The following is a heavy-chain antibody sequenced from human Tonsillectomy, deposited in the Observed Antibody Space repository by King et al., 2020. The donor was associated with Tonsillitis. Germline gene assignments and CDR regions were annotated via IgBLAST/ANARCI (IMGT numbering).Heavy chain of an antibody. CDR3: AREYYDFWSGYYSTPPFYYYMDV. D-gene: IGHD3-3*01. V-gene: IGHV3-21*01. J-gene: IGHJ6*03. CDR2: ISSSSSYI. CDR1: GFTFSSYS. Sequence: VQLVQYGGGLVKPGGSLRLSCAASGFTFSSYSMNWVRQAPGKGLEWVSSISSSSSYIYYADSVKGRFTISRDNAKNSLYLQMNSLRAEDTAVYYCAREYYDFWSGYYSTPPFYYYMDVWGKGTTVTVSS.